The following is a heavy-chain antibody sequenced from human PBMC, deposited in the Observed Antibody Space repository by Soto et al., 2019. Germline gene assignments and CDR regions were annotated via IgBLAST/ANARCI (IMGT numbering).Heavy chain of an antibody. CDR3: SKEGVAVAGWGVDGPGYFDY. J-gene: IGHJ4*02. V-gene: IGHV3-30*18. D-gene: IGHD6-19*01. CDR1: GFTFSSYG. Sequence: QVQLVESGGGVVQPGRSLRLSCAASGFTFSSYGMHWVRQAPGKGLEWVAVISYDGSNKYYADSVKGRFTISRDNSKNTLYLQMNCLRAEVTAVYYCSKEGVAVAGWGVDGPGYFDYWGQGTLVTVS. CDR2: ISYDGSNK.